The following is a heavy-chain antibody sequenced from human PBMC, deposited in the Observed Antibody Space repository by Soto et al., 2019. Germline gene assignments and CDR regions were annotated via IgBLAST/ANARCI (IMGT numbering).Heavy chain of an antibody. J-gene: IGHJ3*02. CDR2: ISSSSSTI. Sequence: EVQLVESGGGLVQPGGSLRLSCAASGFTFSSYSMNWVRQAPGKGLEWVSYISSSSSTIYYADSVKGRFTISRDNAKNSLYLQMNSLRAEDTAVYYCARAGSSEWLSDAFDIWGQGTMVTVSS. D-gene: IGHD3-3*01. CDR1: GFTFSSYS. V-gene: IGHV3-48*01. CDR3: ARAGSSEWLSDAFDI.